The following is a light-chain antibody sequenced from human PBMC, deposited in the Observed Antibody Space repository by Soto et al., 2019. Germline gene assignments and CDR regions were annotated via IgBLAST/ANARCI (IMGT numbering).Light chain of an antibody. CDR3: SSYSRTDTLYV. CDR2: EVS. Sequence: QSVLTQPASVSGSPRQSITISCTGTRSDIGSYNYVSWYQVHPDKAPKLIIYEVSSRPSGVPDRFSGSKSGNTASLIISGLQAEDEAHYYCSSYSRTDTLYVFGTGTKVTV. J-gene: IGLJ1*01. CDR1: RSDIGSYNY. V-gene: IGLV2-14*01.